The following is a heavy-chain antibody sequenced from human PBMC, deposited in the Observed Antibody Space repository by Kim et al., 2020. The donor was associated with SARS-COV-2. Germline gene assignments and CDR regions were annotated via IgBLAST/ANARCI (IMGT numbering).Heavy chain of an antibody. D-gene: IGHD3-9*01. Sequence: GGSLRLSCAASGFTFDDYAMHWVRQAPGKGLEWVSGISWNSGSIGYADSVKGRFTISRDNAKNSLYLQMNSLRAEDTALYYCAKDGDILTGFDAFDIWGQGTMVTVSS. CDR1: GFTFDDYA. CDR3: AKDGDILTGFDAFDI. CDR2: ISWNSGSI. V-gene: IGHV3-9*01. J-gene: IGHJ3*02.